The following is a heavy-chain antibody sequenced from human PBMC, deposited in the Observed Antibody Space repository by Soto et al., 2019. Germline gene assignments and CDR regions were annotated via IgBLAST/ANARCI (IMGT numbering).Heavy chain of an antibody. J-gene: IGHJ4*02. V-gene: IGHV2-5*02. Sequence: QITLKESGPTLVKPTQTLTLTCTFSGFSLTTRGLGVGWIRQSPGKAPECLALIFWDDDKRYSSSLKNRLTITKDTSKNQVVLTMTNMGPVDTATYYCAHRPYYGDYGGTFDQWGQGTLVTVSS. D-gene: IGHD4-17*01. CDR2: IFWDDDK. CDR1: GFSLTTRGLG. CDR3: AHRPYYGDYGGTFDQ.